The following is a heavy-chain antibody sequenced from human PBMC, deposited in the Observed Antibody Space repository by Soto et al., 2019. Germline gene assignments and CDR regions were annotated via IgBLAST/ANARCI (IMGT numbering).Heavy chain of an antibody. CDR2: ISAYNGNT. J-gene: IGHJ6*02. CDR1: VYTFTSYG. V-gene: IGHV1-18*01. Sequence: ASVKVSCKASVYTFTSYGISWVRQAPGQGLEWMGWISAYNGNTNYAQKLQGRVTMTTDTSTSTAYMELRSLRSDDTAVYYCAREVPVRYFDWLSREDYYYYGMDVWGQGTTVTV. D-gene: IGHD3-9*01. CDR3: AREVPVRYFDWLSREDYYYYGMDV.